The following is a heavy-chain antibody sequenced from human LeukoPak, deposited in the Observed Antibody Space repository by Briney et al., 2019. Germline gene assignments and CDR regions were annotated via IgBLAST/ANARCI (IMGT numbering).Heavy chain of an antibody. CDR2: ISPNSGGT. J-gene: IGHJ4*02. D-gene: IGHD4-23*01. CDR3: ARDGNSPLAFDY. CDR1: GYTFTAYY. Sequence: ASVKVSCKASGYTFTAYYIHWVRQAPGQGLEWMGWISPNSGGTNYAPKFQGRVTMTRDTSISTAYMELSSLRSEDTAVYYCARDGNSPLAFDYWGQGTLVTVSS. V-gene: IGHV1-2*02.